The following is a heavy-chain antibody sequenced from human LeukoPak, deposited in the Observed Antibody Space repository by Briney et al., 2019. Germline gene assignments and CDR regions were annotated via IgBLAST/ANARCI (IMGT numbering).Heavy chain of an antibody. CDR1: GYSISSGYY. J-gene: IGHJ5*02. CDR2: IYHSGST. V-gene: IGHV4-38-2*02. D-gene: IGHD6-13*01. Sequence: KPSETLSLTCTVSGYSISSGYYWGWIRQPPGKGLEWIGSIYHSGSTYYNPSLKSRVTISVDTSKNQFSLKLSSVTAADTAVYYCARANREQQLSFDPWGQGTLVTVSS. CDR3: ARANREQQLSFDP.